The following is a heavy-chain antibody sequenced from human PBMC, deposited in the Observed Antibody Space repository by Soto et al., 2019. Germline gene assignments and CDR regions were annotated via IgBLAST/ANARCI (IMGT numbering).Heavy chain of an antibody. V-gene: IGHV4-59*01. D-gene: IGHD2-2*01. J-gene: IGHJ6*02. CDR3: AREVPDCSSTSCAGDYYGMDV. Sequence: QVQLQESGPGLVKPSETLSLTCTVSGGPISSYYWSWIRQPPGKGLEWIGYIYYSGSTNYNPSLMIRVTISVDTSKNQFSLKLSSVTAADTAVYYCAREVPDCSSTSCAGDYYGMDVWGQGTTVTVSS. CDR2: IYYSGST. CDR1: GGPISSYY.